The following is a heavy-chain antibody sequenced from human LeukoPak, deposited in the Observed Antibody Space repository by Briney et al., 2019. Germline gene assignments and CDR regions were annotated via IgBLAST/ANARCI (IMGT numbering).Heavy chain of an antibody. D-gene: IGHD3/OR15-3a*01. CDR3: ARAPSDVWTQDY. V-gene: IGHV1-2*02. CDR2: INPNSGGT. Sequence: ASVKVSCKASGYTFTGYYMHWVRQAPGQGLEWMGWINPNSGGTNYAQKFQGRVTMTRDTSISTAYMELSRLRSDDTAVYYCARAPSDVWTQDYWGQGTLVTVSS. CDR1: GYTFTGYY. J-gene: IGHJ4*02.